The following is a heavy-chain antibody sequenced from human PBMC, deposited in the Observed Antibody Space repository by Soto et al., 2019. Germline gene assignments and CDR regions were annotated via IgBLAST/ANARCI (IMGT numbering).Heavy chain of an antibody. D-gene: IGHD3-16*02. J-gene: IGHJ4*01. Sequence: PGGSLRLSCAASGFDVYYYNMNWVRQAPGRGLEWVSSISGTGIDIHFADSVKGRFVISRDNAKTSLYLQMNSLRPEDTAVYYCARERVVNYTDYYFDYWGHGILVTVS. V-gene: IGHV3-21*01. CDR2: ISGTGIDI. CDR1: GFDVYYYN. CDR3: ARERVVNYTDYYFDY.